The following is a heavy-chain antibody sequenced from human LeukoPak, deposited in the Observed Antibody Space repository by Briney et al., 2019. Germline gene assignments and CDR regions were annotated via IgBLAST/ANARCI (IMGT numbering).Heavy chain of an antibody. CDR1: GGSISSSSYY. CDR2: IYYSGST. V-gene: IGHV4-39*07. Sequence: SETLSLTCTVSGGSISSSSYYWGWIRQPPGKGLEWIGSIYYSGSTYYNPSLKSRVTISVDTSKNQFSLKLSSVTAADTAVYYCARDSYRIATDYWGQGTLVTVSS. J-gene: IGHJ4*02. CDR3: ARDSYRIATDY. D-gene: IGHD6-13*01.